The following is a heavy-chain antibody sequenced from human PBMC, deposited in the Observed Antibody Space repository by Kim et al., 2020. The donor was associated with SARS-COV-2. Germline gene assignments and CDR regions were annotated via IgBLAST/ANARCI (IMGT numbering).Heavy chain of an antibody. V-gene: IGHV1-8*01. CDR3: ARKSSLVRGVILGF. Sequence: AQRFQGRINLTRDTSINTAYLELSSLRSDDTAVYYCARKSSLVRGVILGFWGQGTLVTVSS. J-gene: IGHJ4*02. D-gene: IGHD3-10*01.